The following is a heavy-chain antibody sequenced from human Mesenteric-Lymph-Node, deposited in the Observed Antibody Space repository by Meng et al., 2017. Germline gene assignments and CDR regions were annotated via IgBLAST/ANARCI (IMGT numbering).Heavy chain of an antibody. CDR3: ARGLLLAENSFDH. Sequence: QVRLQYCAPGRVPRAETLSPSQTVSGASISRFDWCGRRQPAGVGREMLWRIYTSGSTNYKPSLQSRVTMSVDTSKNQSSLKLSCVTAADTAVYYCARGLLLAENSFDHWGQGTLVTVSS. V-gene: IGHV4-4*07. J-gene: IGHJ5*02. CDR1: GASISRFD. CDR2: IYTSGST. D-gene: IGHD3-3*02.